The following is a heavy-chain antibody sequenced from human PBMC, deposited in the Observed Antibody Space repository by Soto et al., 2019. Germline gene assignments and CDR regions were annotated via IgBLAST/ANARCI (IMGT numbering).Heavy chain of an antibody. Sequence: QVQLQESGPGLVKPSETLSLTCTVSGGPISSYYWSWIXXXPGKGLEWIGFIYYSGSTNYNPSLKSRVTISVDTSKNQFSLTLRSVTAADTAVYYCASKYSSGWYGGAFDFWSQGTMVTVSS. V-gene: IGHV4-59*08. CDR3: ASKYSSGWYGGAFDF. D-gene: IGHD6-19*01. CDR2: IYYSGST. CDR1: GGPISSYY. J-gene: IGHJ3*01.